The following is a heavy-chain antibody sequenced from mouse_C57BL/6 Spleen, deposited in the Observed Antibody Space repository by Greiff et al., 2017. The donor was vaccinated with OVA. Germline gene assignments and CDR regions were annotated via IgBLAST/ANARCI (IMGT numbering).Heavy chain of an antibody. CDR1: GYTFTSYW. Sequence: QVQLQQPGAELVMPGASVKLSCKASGYTFTSYWMHWVKQRPGQGLEWIGEIDPSDSYTTYNQKFKGKSPLTVDKSYSTAYMQLSSLTSEDSAVYYCARYCSSEAWFAYWGQGTLVTVSA. CDR3: ARYCSSEAWFAY. V-gene: IGHV1-69*01. D-gene: IGHD1-1*01. CDR2: IDPSDSYT. J-gene: IGHJ3*01.